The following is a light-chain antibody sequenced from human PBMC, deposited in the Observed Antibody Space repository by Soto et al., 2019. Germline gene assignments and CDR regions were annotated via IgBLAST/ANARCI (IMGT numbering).Light chain of an antibody. V-gene: IGKV3-15*01. CDR2: GAS. J-gene: IGKJ4*01. Sequence: EIVMRQSPDILSVSPGERATLSCRANQSISSNLAWYQQKPGQAPRLLIYGASTRATGIPARFSGSGSGTDFTLTINSLQSEDFAVYYCQMYNNWVGTFGGGTKVDI. CDR1: QSISSN. CDR3: QMYNNWVGT.